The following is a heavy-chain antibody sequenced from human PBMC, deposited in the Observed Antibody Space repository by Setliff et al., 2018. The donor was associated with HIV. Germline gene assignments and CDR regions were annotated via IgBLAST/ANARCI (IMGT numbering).Heavy chain of an antibody. CDR2: IYYSGET. Sequence: NPSETLSLTCTVSGGSINNSFWSWIRQSPGRGLEWIGYIYYSGETNYNPSLKSRVTFSVDTSKTQFSLKLSSVTAADSAVYYCARDYYNFQDMWGQGTMVTVSS. J-gene: IGHJ3*02. D-gene: IGHD3-3*01. CDR3: ARDYYNFQDM. V-gene: IGHV4-59*01. CDR1: GGSINNSF.